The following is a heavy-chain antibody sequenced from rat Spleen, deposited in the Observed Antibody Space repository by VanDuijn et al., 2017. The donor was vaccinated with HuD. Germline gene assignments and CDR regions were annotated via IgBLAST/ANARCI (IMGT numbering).Heavy chain of an antibody. CDR2: ISYGDSSGHSST. CDR3: TSSITAVAPHYFDY. D-gene: IGHD1-1*01. J-gene: IGHJ2*01. CDR1: GFTFSDYA. Sequence: EVQLVESGGGLVQPGRSLKLSCAASGFTFSDYAMAWVRQTPTKGLEWVATISYGDSSGHSSTYYRDSVKGRFTISRDNAKSTLSLQMDSLRSEDTATYYCTSSITAVAPHYFDYWGQGVMVIVSS. V-gene: IGHV5-17*01.